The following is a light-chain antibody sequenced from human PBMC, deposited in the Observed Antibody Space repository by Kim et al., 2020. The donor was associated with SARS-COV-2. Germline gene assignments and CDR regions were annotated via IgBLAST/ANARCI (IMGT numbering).Light chain of an antibody. J-gene: IGLJ3*02. CDR1: KLGDKY. CDR2: QDS. CDR3: QAWDSSTAV. V-gene: IGLV3-1*01. Sequence: SRSPGQTASITCSGDKLGDKYACWYQQKPGQSPVLVIYQDSKRPSGIPERFSGSNSGNTATLTISGTQAMDEADYYCQAWDSSTAVFGGGTQLTVL.